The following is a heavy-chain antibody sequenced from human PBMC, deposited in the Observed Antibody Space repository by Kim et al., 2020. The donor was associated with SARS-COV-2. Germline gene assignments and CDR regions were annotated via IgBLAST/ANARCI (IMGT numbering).Heavy chain of an antibody. D-gene: IGHD6-6*01. Sequence: SETLSLTCTVSGGSIISGGYYWIWIRQHPGKGLEWIGYIYYSGSTYYNPSLKSRVTISVDTSKNQFSLKLSSVTAADTAVYYCARDRFDSSSSVGWFDPWGQGTLVTVSS. CDR1: GGSIISGGYY. CDR2: IYYSGST. J-gene: IGHJ5*02. CDR3: ARDRFDSSSSVGWFDP. V-gene: IGHV4-31*03.